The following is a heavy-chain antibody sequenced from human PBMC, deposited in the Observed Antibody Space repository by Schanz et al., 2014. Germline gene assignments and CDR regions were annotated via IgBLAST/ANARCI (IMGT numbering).Heavy chain of an antibody. CDR1: GFSLNTYG. Sequence: VQLLESGGGVVQPGTSLILSCSVSGFSLNTYGIHWFRQPAGKGLEWFTVIWNNGITKFYSDSVRGRFTISRDKFQNSLYLRISSLRAEDTSVYYCAQPIFDYGEVDYWGHGTLVTVSS. V-gene: IGHV3-33*03. CDR3: AQPIFDYGEVDY. J-gene: IGHJ4*01. D-gene: IGHD4-17*01. CDR2: IWNNGITK.